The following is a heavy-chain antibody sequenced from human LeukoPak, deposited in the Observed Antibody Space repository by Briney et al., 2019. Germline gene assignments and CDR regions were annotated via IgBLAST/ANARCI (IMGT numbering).Heavy chain of an antibody. CDR3: AKDNRRRGYSYAFDY. D-gene: IGHD5-18*01. Sequence: GGSLRLSRAASGFTFYDYAMHWVRQAPGKGLGGVSLISGDGGSTYYADSLKSRVTISRDNSKNSLYLQMNSLRTEDTALYYCAKDNRRRGYSYAFDYWGQGTLVTVSS. CDR1: GFTFYDYA. J-gene: IGHJ4*02. CDR2: ISGDGGST. V-gene: IGHV3-43*02.